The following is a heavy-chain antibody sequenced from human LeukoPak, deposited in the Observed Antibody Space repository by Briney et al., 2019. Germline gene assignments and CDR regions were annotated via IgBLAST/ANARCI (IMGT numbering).Heavy chain of an antibody. Sequence: GRSQRLSCAASGFTFDDYAMHWVRQAPGKGLEWVSGISWSSGSIDYADSVKGRFTISRDNAKNSLYLQMNSLRADDTAFYYCSKAYSTGWHIDSWGQGTLVTVSS. CDR2: ISWSSGSI. CDR3: SKAYSTGWHIDS. CDR1: GFTFDDYA. D-gene: IGHD6-19*01. V-gene: IGHV3-9*01. J-gene: IGHJ4*02.